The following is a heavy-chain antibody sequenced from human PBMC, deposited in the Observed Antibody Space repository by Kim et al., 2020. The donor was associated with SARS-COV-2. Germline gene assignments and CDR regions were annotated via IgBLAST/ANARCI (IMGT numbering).Heavy chain of an antibody. CDR1: GGSIGSNGNY. CDR3: ARHARMRVTKAPLDY. V-gene: IGHV4-39*01. D-gene: IGHD2-8*01. CDR2: IYYSGST. Sequence: SETLSLTCTVSGGSIGSNGNYWGWIRQPPGKGLEWIGTIYYSGSTYFNPSLKSRVSTSVDTSKNQFSLSLTSVTAADTAVYYCARHARMRVTKAPLDYWGQGTLVTVSS. J-gene: IGHJ4*02.